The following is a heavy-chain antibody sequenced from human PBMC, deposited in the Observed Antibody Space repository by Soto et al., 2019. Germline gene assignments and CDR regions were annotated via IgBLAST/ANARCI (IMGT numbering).Heavy chain of an antibody. CDR1: GGSISSYY. D-gene: IGHD2-15*01. J-gene: IGHJ6*02. Sequence: SETLSLTCTVSGGSISSYYWSWIRQPPGKGLEWIGYIYYSGSTNYNPSLKSRVTISVDTSKNQFSLKLSSVTAADTAVYYCARATYCSGGSCFYGMDVWGQGTTVTVSS. V-gene: IGHV4-59*01. CDR2: IYYSGST. CDR3: ARATYCSGGSCFYGMDV.